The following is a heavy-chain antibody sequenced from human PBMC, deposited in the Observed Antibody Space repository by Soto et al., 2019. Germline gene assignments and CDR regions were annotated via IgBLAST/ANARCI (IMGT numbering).Heavy chain of an antibody. J-gene: IGHJ4*02. D-gene: IGHD5-18*01. CDR2: IYYSGST. Sequence: SETRSLTCTVSGGSISSYYWSWIRQPPGKGLEWIGYIYYSGSTNYNPSLKSRVTISVDTSKNQFSLKLSSVTAADTAVYYCARVGYSMDFDYWGQGTLVTVSS. CDR3: ARVGYSMDFDY. CDR1: GGSISSYY. V-gene: IGHV4-59*01.